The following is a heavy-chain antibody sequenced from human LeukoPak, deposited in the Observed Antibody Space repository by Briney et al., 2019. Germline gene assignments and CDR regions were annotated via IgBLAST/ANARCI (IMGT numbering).Heavy chain of an antibody. CDR2: INHSGST. J-gene: IGHJ4*02. CDR1: GGSFSGYY. CDR3: ASVGSGSYSPSDY. V-gene: IGHV4-34*01. D-gene: IGHD3-10*01. Sequence: PSETLSLTCAVYGGSFSGYYWSWIRQPPGKGLEWIGEINHSGSTNYNPSLKSRVTISVDTSKNQFSLKLSSVTAADTAVYYCASVGSGSYSPSDYWGQGTLVTVSS.